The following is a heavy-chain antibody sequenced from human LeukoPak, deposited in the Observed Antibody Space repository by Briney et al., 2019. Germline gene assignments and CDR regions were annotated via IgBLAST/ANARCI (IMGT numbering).Heavy chain of an antibody. CDR3: ARLNVVVPAAKAGWFDP. CDR1: GYTFTSYD. V-gene: IGHV1-8*03. J-gene: IGHJ5*02. D-gene: IGHD2-2*01. Sequence: ASVKVSCKASGYTFTSYDINWVRQATGQGLEWMGWMNPNSGNTGYAQKFQGRVTITRNTSISTAYMELSSLRSEDTAVYYCARLNVVVPAAKAGWFDPWGQGTLVTVSS. CDR2: MNPNSGNT.